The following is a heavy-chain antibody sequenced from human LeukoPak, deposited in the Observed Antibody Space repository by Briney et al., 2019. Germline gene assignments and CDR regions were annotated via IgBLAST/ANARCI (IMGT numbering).Heavy chain of an antibody. CDR1: GGSISTSSNS. Sequence: SETLSLTCTVSGGSISTSSNSWGWIRQPPGKGLECIGTIYYSGSTYYNPSLKSRVTISVDTSKNQFSLKLSSVTAADTAVYYCARHSTYYDYVWGSYDYYYMDVWGKGTTVTIS. CDR2: IYYSGST. D-gene: IGHD3-16*01. J-gene: IGHJ6*03. CDR3: ARHSTYYDYVWGSYDYYYMDV. V-gene: IGHV4-39*01.